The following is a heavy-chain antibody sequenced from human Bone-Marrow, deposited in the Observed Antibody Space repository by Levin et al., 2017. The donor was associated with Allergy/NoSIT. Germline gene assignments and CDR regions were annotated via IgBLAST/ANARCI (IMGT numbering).Heavy chain of an antibody. Sequence: ASVKVSCKASGYTFTGQYIHWVRQAPGQGLEWIGWINPNTGITKYAQKFQGRVTMTRDTSITTAYMEVRSLTSDDTAVFFCARDGPPNNFWSSQPHRLPFVYYAMDVWGQGTTVIVS. D-gene: IGHD3-3*01. V-gene: IGHV1-2*02. CDR3: ARDGPPNNFWSSQPHRLPFVYYAMDV. CDR2: INPNTGIT. CDR1: GYTFTGQY. J-gene: IGHJ6*02.